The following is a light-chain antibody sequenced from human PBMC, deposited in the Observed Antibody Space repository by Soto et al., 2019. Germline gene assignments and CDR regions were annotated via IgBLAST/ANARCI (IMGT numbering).Light chain of an antibody. V-gene: IGKV1-27*01. J-gene: IGKJ1*01. CDR1: QWIXSY. Sequence: IQLTQPASSLSASAGDGVTITCRASQWIXSYFAWYQQKPGKVPKILXDPASTLQSGGPSRFSGSGSGTDFTLTISSLQPEDVATYYCQKYNRAPQTFGQGTKVDIK. CDR2: PAS. CDR3: QKYNRAPQT.